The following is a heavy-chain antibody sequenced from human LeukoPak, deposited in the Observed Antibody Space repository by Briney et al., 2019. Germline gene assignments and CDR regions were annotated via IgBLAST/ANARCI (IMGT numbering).Heavy chain of an antibody. J-gene: IGHJ4*02. D-gene: IGHD3-16*01. V-gene: IGHV3-21*01. CDR1: GFTFSDYE. CDR2: ISYLSSHV. CDR3: GRAFPPLRTSSAGDL. Sequence: GGSLRLSCSASGFTFSDYEMNSVRQAPGKGLEWVSSISYLSSHVYYGDPVKGRFSISRDNAKNSLYLQMNSLGAEDTAIYYCGRAFPPLRTSSAGDLWGQGILVTVSS.